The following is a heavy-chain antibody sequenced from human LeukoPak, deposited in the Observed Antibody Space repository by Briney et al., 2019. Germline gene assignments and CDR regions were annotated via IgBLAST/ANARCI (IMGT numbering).Heavy chain of an antibody. CDR1: GVSISSSNSC. D-gene: IGHD3/OR15-3a*01. CDR2: IYYSGNT. J-gene: IGHJ4*02. CDR3: ARQTGSGLFILP. Sequence: SETLSLTCTVSGVSISSSNSCWGWIRQPPGKGLEWIGSIYYSGNTYYNASLKSQVSISIDTSKNQFSLKLTSVTAADTAVYYCARQTGSGLFILPGGQGTLVTVSS. V-gene: IGHV4-39*01.